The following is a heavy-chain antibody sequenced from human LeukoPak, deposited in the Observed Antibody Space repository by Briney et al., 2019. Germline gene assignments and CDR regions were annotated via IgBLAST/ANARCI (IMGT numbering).Heavy chain of an antibody. CDR3: AKVKDTTMVRMYFDS. Sequence: GGSLRLSCAASGFTFSSYAMSWVRQAPGKGLEWVSCISGGGGGTYYADSVKGRFTISRDSSKTTLYLEMNSLRAEDTAIYYCAKVKDTTMVRMYFDSWGQGTLVTVSS. CDR1: GFTFSSYA. J-gene: IGHJ4*02. D-gene: IGHD5-18*01. CDR2: ISGGGGGT. V-gene: IGHV3-23*01.